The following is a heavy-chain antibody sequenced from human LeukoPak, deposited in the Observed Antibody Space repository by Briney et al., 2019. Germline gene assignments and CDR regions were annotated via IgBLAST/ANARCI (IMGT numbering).Heavy chain of an antibody. V-gene: IGHV1-18*01. CDR1: GYTFTSYG. J-gene: IGHJ4*02. D-gene: IGHD6-13*01. CDR3: ARDKTRVDRAGTVDY. Sequence: GASVKVSCKASGYTFTSYGISWVRQAPGQGLEWMGWISAYNGNTNYAQKLQGRVTMTTDTSTSTAYMELRCLRSDDTAVYYCARDKTRVDRAGTVDYWGQGTLVTVSS. CDR2: ISAYNGNT.